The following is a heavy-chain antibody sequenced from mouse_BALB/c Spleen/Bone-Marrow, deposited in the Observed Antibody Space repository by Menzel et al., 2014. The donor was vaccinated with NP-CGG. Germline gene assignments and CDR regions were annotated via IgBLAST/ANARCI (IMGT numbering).Heavy chain of an antibody. V-gene: IGHV1-67*01. Sequence: VKLMESGPEVVRPGVSVKLSCKGSGYTFTAYAMHWAKQSHAESLEWIGLISTYSGNTHYNQDFKGKATMTVDKSSSTAYMELARLTSEDSAIYYCARNFYGSSYFDYWGQGTTLTVSS. CDR1: GYTFTAYA. J-gene: IGHJ2*01. CDR2: ISTYSGNT. CDR3: ARNFYGSSYFDY. D-gene: IGHD1-1*01.